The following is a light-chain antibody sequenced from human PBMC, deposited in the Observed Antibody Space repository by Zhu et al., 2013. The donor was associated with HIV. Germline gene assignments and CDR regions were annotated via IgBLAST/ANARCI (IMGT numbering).Light chain of an antibody. CDR2: DAS. CDR1: QDIGKN. V-gene: IGKV3-15*01. J-gene: IGKJ1*01. Sequence: EIVLTQSPVTLSVSPGERATLSCRATQDIGKNLAWYQQKPGQAPRLLIYDASTRATDIPARFSGSGSGTEFTLTISSLQAEDVAVYYCQHYYSTPWTFGQGTKVEIK. CDR3: QHYYSTPWT.